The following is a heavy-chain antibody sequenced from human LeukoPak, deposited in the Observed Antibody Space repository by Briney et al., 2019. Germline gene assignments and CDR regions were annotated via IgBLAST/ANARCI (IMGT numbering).Heavy chain of an antibody. J-gene: IGHJ3*02. CDR2: IYYSGST. CDR1: GGSISSYY. Sequence: PSETLSLTCTVSGGSISSYYWSWIRQPPGKGLEWIGYIYYSGSTNYNPSLKSRVTISVDTSKNQFSLKLSSVTAADTAVYYCARETPREGAFDIWGQGTKVTVSS. CDR3: ARETPREGAFDI. V-gene: IGHV4-59*01.